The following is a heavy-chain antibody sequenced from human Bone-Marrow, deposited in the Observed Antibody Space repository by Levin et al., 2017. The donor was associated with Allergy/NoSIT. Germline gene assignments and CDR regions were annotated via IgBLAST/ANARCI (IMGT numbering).Heavy chain of an antibody. CDR2: ISSGSDLI. V-gene: IGHV3-48*03. CDR3: ARGRLERGFAHIDD. J-gene: IGHJ4*02. Sequence: GESLKISCAASGFTFNSYEMNWVRQAPGKGPEWISYISSGSDLIFYRDSVQGRFTVSRDNAKNSLYLQMNSLRVEDTALYYCARGRLERGFAHIDDWGPETLVTVSS. CDR1: GFTFNSYE. D-gene: IGHD3-3*01.